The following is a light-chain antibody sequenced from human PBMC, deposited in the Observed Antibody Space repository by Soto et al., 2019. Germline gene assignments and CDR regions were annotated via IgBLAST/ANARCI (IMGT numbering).Light chain of an antibody. Sequence: EIVLTQSPATLSLSPGERATLSCRASQSVSNSLAWYQQKPGQAPRLLIYDASNRATDIPARFSGSGSGTXXXXXXSXLEPEDFAVYYCQQRSNWPPTFGQGTKLEIK. CDR1: QSVSNS. CDR3: QQRSNWPPT. J-gene: IGKJ2*01. V-gene: IGKV3-11*01. CDR2: DAS.